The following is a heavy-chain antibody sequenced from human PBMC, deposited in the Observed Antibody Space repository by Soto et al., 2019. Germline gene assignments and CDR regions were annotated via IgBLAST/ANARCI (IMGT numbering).Heavy chain of an antibody. CDR3: ARASRTYCISTSCYLDFQH. D-gene: IGHD2-2*01. CDR1: GFTFSSYA. J-gene: IGHJ1*01. CDR2: ISYDGSNK. Sequence: QVQLVESGGGVVQPGRSLRLSCAASGFTFSSYAMHWVRQAPGKGLEWVAVISYDGSNKYYAESVQGRFTISRDNPRNXFXAQMNSLRPEDTAVYYCARASRTYCISTSCYLDFQHWGQGTLVIVSA. V-gene: IGHV3-30-3*01.